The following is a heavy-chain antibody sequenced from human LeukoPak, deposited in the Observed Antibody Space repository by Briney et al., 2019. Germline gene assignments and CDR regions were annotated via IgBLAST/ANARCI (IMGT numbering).Heavy chain of an antibody. V-gene: IGHV1-8*01. CDR3: ARAGTSGSYYTY. CDR1: GYTFTSYD. Sequence: ASVKVSCKVSGYTFTSYDINWVRQATGQGLERMGWMNPNSGNTGYAQKFQGRVTITRNTSISTAYMELSSLRSEDTAVYYCARAGTSGSYYTYWGQGTLVTVSS. J-gene: IGHJ4*02. D-gene: IGHD1-26*01. CDR2: MNPNSGNT.